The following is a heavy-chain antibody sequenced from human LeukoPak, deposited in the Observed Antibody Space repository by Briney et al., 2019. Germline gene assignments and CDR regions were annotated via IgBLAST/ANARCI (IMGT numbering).Heavy chain of an antibody. V-gene: IGHV3-30*04. CDR2: ISYDGSNK. J-gene: IGHJ4*02. CDR1: GFTFTSYS. Sequence: GGSLRLSCAAPGFTFTSYSMNWVRQAPGKGLEWVAVISYDGSNKYYADSVKGRFTISRDNSKNTLYLQMNSLRAEDTAVYYCARDPLGTRPGFDYWGQGTLVTVSS. CDR3: ARDPLGTRPGFDY. D-gene: IGHD1-1*01.